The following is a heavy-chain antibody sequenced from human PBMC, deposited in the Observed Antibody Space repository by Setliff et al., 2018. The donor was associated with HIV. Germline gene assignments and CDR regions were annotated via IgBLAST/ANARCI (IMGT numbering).Heavy chain of an antibody. CDR2: IYHSGGT. Sequence: SETLSLTCAVSGYSISSGYYWGWIRQPPGKGLQWIGSIYHSGGTYYNPSLKSRVSMSVDKSKNQFSVKLTSVTAADTAVYYCARVRGSSYFGTFDYWGQGALVTVS. CDR1: GYSISSGYY. CDR3: ARVRGSSYFGTFDY. D-gene: IGHD1-26*01. J-gene: IGHJ4*02. V-gene: IGHV4-38-2*01.